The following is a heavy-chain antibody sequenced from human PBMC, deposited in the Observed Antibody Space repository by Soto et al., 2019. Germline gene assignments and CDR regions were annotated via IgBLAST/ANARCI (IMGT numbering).Heavy chain of an antibody. J-gene: IGHJ3*02. CDR3: ARGGYYDSSGNAFDI. Sequence: QLQLQESGSGLVKPSQTLSLTCAVSGGSISSGGYSWSWIRQPPGKGLEWIGYIYHSGSTYYNPSLKCRVTIAVDRSKHQFSMKLSSVTAADTAVYYCARGGYYDSSGNAFDIWGQGTMVTVSS. V-gene: IGHV4-30-2*01. CDR1: GGSISSGGYS. CDR2: IYHSGST. D-gene: IGHD3-22*01.